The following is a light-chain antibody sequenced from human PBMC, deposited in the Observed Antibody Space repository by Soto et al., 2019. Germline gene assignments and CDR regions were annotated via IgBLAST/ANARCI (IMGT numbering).Light chain of an antibody. CDR2: DVT. CDR3: GSITRSSTSV. J-gene: IGLJ1*01. Sequence: QSVLSQPASVSGSPGQSITISCTGTSSDVGGFEYVSWYQHQPGKAPKLIIYDVTKRPSGVSNRFSGSKSGNTASLTISGIQAEDEGDYYCGSITRSSTSVFGTGTK. CDR1: SSDVGGFEY. V-gene: IGLV2-14*01.